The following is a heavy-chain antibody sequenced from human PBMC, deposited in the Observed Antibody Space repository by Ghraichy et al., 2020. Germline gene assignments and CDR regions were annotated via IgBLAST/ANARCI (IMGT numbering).Heavy chain of an antibody. D-gene: IGHD3-22*01. Sequence: ASVKVSCKASGYSFTSYGISWVRQAPGQGLEWMGWISPYDGDTNYVETLQGRVILTTDTSTSTAYMELRSLRFDDTAVYYCARDEDLYDSSGPYYFDYWGQGPWSPSPQ. V-gene: IGHV1-18*04. CDR1: GYSFTSYG. J-gene: IGHJ4*02. CDR2: ISPYDGDT. CDR3: ARDEDLYDSSGPYYFDY.